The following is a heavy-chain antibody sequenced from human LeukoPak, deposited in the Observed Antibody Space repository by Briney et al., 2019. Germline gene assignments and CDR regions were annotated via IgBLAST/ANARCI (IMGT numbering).Heavy chain of an antibody. Sequence: SVKVSCKASGGTFSSYAISWMRQAPGQGLEWMGGIIPIFGTANYAQKFQGRVTITADKSTSTAYMELSSLRSEDTAVYYCARGLVRGYSYGLVSFDYWGQGTLVTVSS. CDR2: IIPIFGTA. V-gene: IGHV1-69*06. CDR3: ARGLVRGYSYGLVSFDY. CDR1: GGTFSSYA. D-gene: IGHD5-18*01. J-gene: IGHJ4*02.